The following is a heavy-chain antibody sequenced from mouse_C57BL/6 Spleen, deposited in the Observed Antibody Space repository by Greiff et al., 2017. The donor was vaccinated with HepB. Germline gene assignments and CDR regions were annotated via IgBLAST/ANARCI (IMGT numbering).Heavy chain of an antibody. Sequence: VQLQQSGAELAKPGASVKLSCKASGYTFTSYWMHWVKQRPGQGLEWIGYINPSSGYTKYNQKFKDKATLTADKSSSTAYIQLISLTYEDSAFYYCARYALYYYGSSIFDYWGQGTTLTVSS. CDR3: ARYALYYYGSSIFDY. J-gene: IGHJ2*01. V-gene: IGHV1-7*01. D-gene: IGHD1-1*01. CDR1: GYTFTSYW. CDR2: INPSSGYT.